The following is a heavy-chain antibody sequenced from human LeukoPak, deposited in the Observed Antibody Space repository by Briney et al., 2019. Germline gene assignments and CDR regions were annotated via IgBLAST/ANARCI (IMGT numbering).Heavy chain of an antibody. J-gene: IGHJ4*02. CDR1: GGSISSYY. CDR3: ARHQRGTVTSYDY. CDR2: IYYSGST. Sequence: PSKTLSLTCTVSGGSISSYYWSWIRQPPGKGLEWIGYIYYSGSTNYNPSLKSRVTISVDTSKNQFSLKLSSVTAADTAVYYCARHQRGTVTSYDYWGQGTLVTVSS. D-gene: IGHD4-17*01. V-gene: IGHV4-59*08.